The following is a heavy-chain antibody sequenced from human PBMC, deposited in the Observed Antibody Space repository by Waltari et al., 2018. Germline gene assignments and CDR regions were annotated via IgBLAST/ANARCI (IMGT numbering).Heavy chain of an antibody. Sequence: QVQLQQWGAGLLKPSETLSLTCAVYGGSFRGYYWSWIRQPPGKGLEWIGEINHSGSTNYNPSLKSRVTISVDTSKNQFSLKLSSVTAADTAVYYCARADSSGYYVGYWGQGTLVTVSS. J-gene: IGHJ4*02. CDR1: GGSFRGYY. CDR2: INHSGST. D-gene: IGHD3-22*01. V-gene: IGHV4-34*01. CDR3: ARADSSGYYVGY.